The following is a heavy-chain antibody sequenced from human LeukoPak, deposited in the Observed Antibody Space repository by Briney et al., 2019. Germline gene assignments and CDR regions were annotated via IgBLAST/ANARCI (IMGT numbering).Heavy chain of an antibody. CDR2: INRSGSA. CDR1: SGSLSDYY. CDR3: ARAHYGTASPAGSL. J-gene: IGHJ4*02. D-gene: IGHD1-1*01. V-gene: IGHV4-34*01. Sequence: SETLSLTCAVYSGSLSDYYWSWIRQPPGRGLEWIGEINRSGSANYNPSLKSRVTVSVDTSKYQFSLKLSSVTAADTAVYYCARAHYGTASPAGSLWGQGTLVTVSS.